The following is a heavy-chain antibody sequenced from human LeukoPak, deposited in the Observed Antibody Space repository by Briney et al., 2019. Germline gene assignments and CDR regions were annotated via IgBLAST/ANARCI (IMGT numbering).Heavy chain of an antibody. J-gene: IGHJ4*02. CDR3: AKVSLEKQLWLPFDY. CDR1: GFTFSNYG. V-gene: IGHV3-30*18. CDR2: ISYDGSLK. Sequence: GGSLRLSCAGSGFTFSNYGIHWVRQAPGKGLEWMTPISYDGSLKYYADSVRGRFTISRDNSKNTLYLQMNSLRTEDTAVYYCAKVSLEKQLWLPFDYWGQGTLVTVSS. D-gene: IGHD5-18*01.